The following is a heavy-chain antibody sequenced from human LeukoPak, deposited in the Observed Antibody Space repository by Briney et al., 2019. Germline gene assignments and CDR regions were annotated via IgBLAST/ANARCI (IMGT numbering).Heavy chain of an antibody. V-gene: IGHV4-34*01. CDR3: ARSWDSVTYNWFDP. CDR2: ISHSGST. D-gene: IGHD4-17*01. CDR1: GGSFSGYY. Sequence: PSETLSLTCAVYGGSFSGYYWSWIRQPPGKGLEWIGEISHSGSTNYNPSLKSRVTISVDRSKNQFSLKLSSVTAADTAVYYCARSWDSVTYNWFDPWGQGTLVTVSS. J-gene: IGHJ5*02.